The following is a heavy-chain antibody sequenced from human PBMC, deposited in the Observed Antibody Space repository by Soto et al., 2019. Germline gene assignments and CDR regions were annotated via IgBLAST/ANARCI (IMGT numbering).Heavy chain of an antibody. CDR3: ARVLDSSGYHFDY. CDR1: GGSISSSNW. J-gene: IGHJ4*02. V-gene: IGHV4-4*02. Sequence: SETLSLTCAVSGGSISSSNWWSWVRQPPGKGLEWIGEIYHSGSTNYSPSLKSRVTISVDKSKNQFSLELSSVTAADTAVYYCARVLDSSGYHFDYWGQGTLVTVSS. CDR2: IYHSGST. D-gene: IGHD3-22*01.